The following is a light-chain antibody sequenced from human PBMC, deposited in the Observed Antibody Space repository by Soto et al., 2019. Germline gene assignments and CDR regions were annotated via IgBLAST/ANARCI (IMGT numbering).Light chain of an antibody. CDR1: QSVSSN. J-gene: IGKJ1*01. Sequence: EIVMTQSPATLSVSPGERATLSCRASQSVSSNLAWYQQKPGQAPRLLIYGASTRATGIPARFSGSGAGTEFTLTISSLQPDDSATYFCQQYNSYTWTFGQGTKVDIK. V-gene: IGKV3-15*01. CDR2: GAS. CDR3: QQYNSYTWT.